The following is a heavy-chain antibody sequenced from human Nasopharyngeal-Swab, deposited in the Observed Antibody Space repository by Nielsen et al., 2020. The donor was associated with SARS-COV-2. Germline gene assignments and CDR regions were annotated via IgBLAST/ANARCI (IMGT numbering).Heavy chain of an antibody. CDR2: INHNERT. Sequence: GSLRLSCAASGFTFSDYYMSWIRQAPGKGLEWIGEINHNERTNYNPSLKSRIAMLVDTSNNQVSLKVSSVSAGDTAVYYCARAGRVGDAYTGLDVWGQGTTVTVSS. CDR1: GFTFSDYY. CDR3: ARAGRVGDAYTGLDV. J-gene: IGHJ6*02. D-gene: IGHD5-24*01. V-gene: IGHV4-34*01.